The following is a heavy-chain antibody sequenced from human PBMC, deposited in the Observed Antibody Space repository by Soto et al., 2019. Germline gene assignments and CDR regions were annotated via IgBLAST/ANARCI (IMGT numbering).Heavy chain of an antibody. J-gene: IGHJ5*02. CDR1: GFSFGPST. CDR2: ITSSSYYI. D-gene: IGHD3-3*01. Sequence: DGRLVESGGGLVKPGESLSLSCAASGFSFGPSTMIWVRQAPGKGLEWVSSITSSSYYIYYADSVKGRFTVSRDNAKNSLSLQMDSLRAEDTAVYYCASTIFGVGGLDPWGQGTLVIVSS. V-gene: IGHV3-21*01. CDR3: ASTIFGVGGLDP.